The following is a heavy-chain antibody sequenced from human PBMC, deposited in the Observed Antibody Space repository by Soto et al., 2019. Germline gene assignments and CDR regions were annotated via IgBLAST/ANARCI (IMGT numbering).Heavy chain of an antibody. J-gene: IGHJ4*02. CDR2: ISDTGNT. CDR3: ARSLRGGYTVTDS. Sequence: PSDTLSLTCTVSGASISDYWWSWIRQPPGKGLEYIGFISDTGNTDYNPSLKSRLTISVDTSKNQFSLKLSSVTAADTAVYFCARSLRGGYTVTDSWGRGTLVTVSS. CDR1: GASISDYW. V-gene: IGHV4-59*01. D-gene: IGHD6-13*01.